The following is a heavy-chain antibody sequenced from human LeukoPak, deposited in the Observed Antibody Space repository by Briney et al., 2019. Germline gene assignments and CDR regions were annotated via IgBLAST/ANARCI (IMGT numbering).Heavy chain of an antibody. V-gene: IGHV4-31*03. CDR1: GGSISSGGYY. J-gene: IGHJ4*02. CDR3: ARLLWFGELIFLDY. D-gene: IGHD3-10*01. CDR2: IYYSGST. Sequence: SETLSLTCTVSGGSISSGGYYWSWIRRHPGKGLEWIGYIYYSGSTYYNPSLKSRVTISVDTSKNQFSLKLSSVTAADTAVYYCARLLWFGELIFLDYWGQGTLVTVSS.